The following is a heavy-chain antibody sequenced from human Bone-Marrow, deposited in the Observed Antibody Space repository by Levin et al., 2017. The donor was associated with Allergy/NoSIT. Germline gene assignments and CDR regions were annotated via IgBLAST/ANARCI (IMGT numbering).Heavy chain of an antibody. V-gene: IGHV3-23*01. Sequence: LTCAASGFTFSRNAMSWVRQAPGKGLEWVSAISGSGGSTYYAESVKGRFTISRDNSKNTLYLQMNSLRAEDTAVYYCAKTSGLGDIVVVVIDYWGQGTLVTVSS. CDR1: GFTFSRNA. D-gene: IGHD2-15*01. CDR3: AKTSGLGDIVVVVIDY. J-gene: IGHJ4*02. CDR2: ISGSGGST.